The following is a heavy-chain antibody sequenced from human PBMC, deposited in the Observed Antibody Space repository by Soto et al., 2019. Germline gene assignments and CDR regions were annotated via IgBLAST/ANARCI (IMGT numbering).Heavy chain of an antibody. CDR1: GLTVSNNY. V-gene: IGHV3-53*04. Sequence: EVQLVESGGGLVQPGGSLRLSCAASGLTVSNNYMSWVRQAPGKGLEWVSIIYSGGSTNYADSVKVRFIISRHNSKNTLYLQMTSLRAEDTAVYYCAREILAEGYCSSSSCPGYFDYWGQGTLVTVSS. CDR3: AREILAEGYCSSSSCPGYFDY. J-gene: IGHJ4*02. D-gene: IGHD2-2*01. CDR2: IYSGGST.